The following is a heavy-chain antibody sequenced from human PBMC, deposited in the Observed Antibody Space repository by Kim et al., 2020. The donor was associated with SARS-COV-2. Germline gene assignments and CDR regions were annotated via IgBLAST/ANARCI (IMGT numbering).Heavy chain of an antibody. CDR1: GYTFTSYD. V-gene: IGHV1-8*01. Sequence: ASVKVSCKASGYTFTSYDINWVRQATGQGLEWMGWMNPNSGNTGYAQKFQGRVTMTRNTSISTAYMELSSLRSEDTAVYYCARWETLDTYYDFWSGYSHGMDVWGQGTTVTVSS. CDR2: MNPNSGNT. D-gene: IGHD3-3*01. J-gene: IGHJ6*02. CDR3: ARWETLDTYYDFWSGYSHGMDV.